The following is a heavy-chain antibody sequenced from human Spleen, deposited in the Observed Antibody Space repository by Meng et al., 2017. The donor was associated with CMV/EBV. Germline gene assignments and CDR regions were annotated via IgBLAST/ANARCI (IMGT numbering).Heavy chain of an antibody. CDR3: AHRRAGFGELFDY. V-gene: IGHV2-5*01. J-gene: IGHJ4*02. Sequence: TFSGFSLNSRAMAVGWIRQPPGKAPEWLALIYGNDEKHYSPSLKSRLTITKDTARNRVVLAMTNLNPMDRGTYYCAHRRAGFGELFDYWGQGSLVTVSS. CDR1: GFSLNSRAMA. D-gene: IGHD3-10*01. CDR2: IYGNDEK.